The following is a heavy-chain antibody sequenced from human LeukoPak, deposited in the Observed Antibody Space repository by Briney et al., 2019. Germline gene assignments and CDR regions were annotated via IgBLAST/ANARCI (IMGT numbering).Heavy chain of an antibody. CDR3: AKDPGVAARPGRWFDP. Sequence: GGSLRLSCAASGFTFSSYAMSWVRQAPGKGVEWVSAISGSGGSTYYADSVKGRFTISRDNSKNTLYLQMNSLRAEDTAVYYCAKDPGVAARPGRWFDPWGQGTLVTVSS. D-gene: IGHD6-6*01. V-gene: IGHV3-23*01. J-gene: IGHJ5*02. CDR2: ISGSGGST. CDR1: GFTFSSYA.